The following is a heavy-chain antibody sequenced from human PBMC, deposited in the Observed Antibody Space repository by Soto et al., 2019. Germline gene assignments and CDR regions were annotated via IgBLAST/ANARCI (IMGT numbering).Heavy chain of an antibody. CDR3: ARDHHYYDFWSGYQYNYFDY. Sequence: EASVKVSCKASGYTFTSYAMHWVRQAPGQRLEWMGWINAGNGNTKYSQKFQGRVTITRDTSASTAYMELSSLRSEDTAVYYCARDHHYYDFWSGYQYNYFDYWGQGTLVTVSS. J-gene: IGHJ4*02. V-gene: IGHV1-3*01. CDR2: INAGNGNT. D-gene: IGHD3-3*01. CDR1: GYTFTSYA.